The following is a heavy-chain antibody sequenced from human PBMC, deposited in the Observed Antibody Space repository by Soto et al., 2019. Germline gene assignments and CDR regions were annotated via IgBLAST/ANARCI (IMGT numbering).Heavy chain of an antibody. J-gene: IGHJ1*01. Sequence: QVQLQQWGAGLLKPSETLSLTCAVYGESFRGYYWTWIRQPPGKGLEWIGEINHSGTTNYNPSLKSRVAISEDTSKNQFSLKVSSMTAADTAVYYCARGEGGFQYWGQGTRVTVSS. CDR1: GESFRGYY. V-gene: IGHV4-34*01. CDR2: INHSGTT. CDR3: ARGEGGFQY.